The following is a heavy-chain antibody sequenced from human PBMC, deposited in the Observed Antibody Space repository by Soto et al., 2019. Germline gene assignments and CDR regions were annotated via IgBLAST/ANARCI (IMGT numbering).Heavy chain of an antibody. CDR1: GFTFTNYG. J-gene: IGHJ4*02. V-gene: IGHV3-21*01. CDR3: EREETIIIPAVADF. Sequence: GGSLRLSCAVSGFTFTNYGINWVRQAPGKGLEWVSSVSKSDYTYYSESVKGRFTISRDNARNSVSLQMNNLRAEDTAVYYCEREETIIIPAVADFWGQGTLVTVAS. D-gene: IGHD3-22*01. CDR2: VSKSDYT.